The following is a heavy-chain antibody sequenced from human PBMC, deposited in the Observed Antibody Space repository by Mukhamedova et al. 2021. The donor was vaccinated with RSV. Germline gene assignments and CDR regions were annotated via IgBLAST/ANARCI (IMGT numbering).Heavy chain of an antibody. CDR1: G. J-gene: IGHJ6*01. V-gene: IGHV3-30*02. Sequence: GVHWVRQAPGKALEWVAYIRYDGSNENYADSVKGRFNISRDNSKNALHLQMKSLRAEDTAVYYCAKDRAIFAGATSYNYYYMD. D-gene: IGHD3-16*01. CDR3: AKDRAIFAGATSYNYYYMD. CDR2: IRYDGSNE.